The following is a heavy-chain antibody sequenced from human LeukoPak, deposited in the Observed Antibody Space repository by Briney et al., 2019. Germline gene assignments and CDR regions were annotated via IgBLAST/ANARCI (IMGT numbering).Heavy chain of an antibody. CDR3: AKDGWNTSFAFPTHFDY. V-gene: IGHV3-23*01. D-gene: IGHD2-2*01. CDR2: ISGSGGST. CDR1: GFTFSSYA. Sequence: PGGSLRLSCAASGFTFSSYAMSWVRQAPGKGLEWVSAISGSGGSTYYADSVKGRFTISRDNSKNTLYLQMNSLRAEDTAVYYCAKDGWNTSFAFPTHFDYWGQGTLVTVSS. J-gene: IGHJ4*02.